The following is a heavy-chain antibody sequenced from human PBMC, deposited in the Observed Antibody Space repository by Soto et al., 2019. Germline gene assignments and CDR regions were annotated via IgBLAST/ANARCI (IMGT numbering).Heavy chain of an antibody. J-gene: IGHJ4*02. D-gene: IGHD2-21*01. CDR2: ISSNSRTM. CDR1: GFTFSSYS. CDR3: ARGGGGGLFEH. V-gene: IGHV3-48*01. Sequence: PGGSLRLSCAASGFTFSSYSMKWVRQAPGKGLEWVSYISSNSRTMFYADSVKGRFTISRDNAKNSLYLQMNSLGVEDTAVYYCARGGGGGLFEHWGQGVLVTVSS.